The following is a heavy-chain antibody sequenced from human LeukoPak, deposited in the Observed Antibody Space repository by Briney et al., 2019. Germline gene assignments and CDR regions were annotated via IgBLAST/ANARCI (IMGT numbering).Heavy chain of an antibody. D-gene: IGHD2-2*01. CDR2: ISGSGDST. Sequence: GGSLRLSCAASGFTFSRHAMSWVRQAPGKGLEWVSGISGSGDSTYYADSVKGRFTISRDNSKNTLYLQMNSLRAEDTAVYYCARGCSSTSCSMSFDYWGQGTLVTVSS. V-gene: IGHV3-23*01. CDR1: GFTFSRHA. CDR3: ARGCSSTSCSMSFDY. J-gene: IGHJ4*02.